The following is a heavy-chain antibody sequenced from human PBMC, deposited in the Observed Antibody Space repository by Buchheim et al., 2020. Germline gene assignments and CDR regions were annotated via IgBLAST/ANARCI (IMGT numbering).Heavy chain of an antibody. CDR2: IYTSGST. J-gene: IGHJ6*02. V-gene: IGHV4-61*02. Sequence: QVQLQESGPGLVKPSQTLSLTCTVSGGSISSGSYYWSWIRQPAGKGLEWIGRIYTSGSTNYNPSLKSRVTISVDTSKNQFSLKLSSVTAADTAVYYCARVLYSSSWYDYYYGMDVWGQGTT. D-gene: IGHD6-13*01. CDR1: GGSISSGSYY. CDR3: ARVLYSSSWYDYYYGMDV.